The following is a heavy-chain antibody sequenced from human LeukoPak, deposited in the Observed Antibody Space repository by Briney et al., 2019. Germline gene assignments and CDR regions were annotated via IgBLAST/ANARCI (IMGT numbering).Heavy chain of an antibody. CDR1: GYTFTGYY. Sequence: ASVKVSCKASGYTFTGYYMHWVRQAPGQGLEWMGRINPNSGGTNYAQKFQGRVTMTRDTSIGTAYMELSRLRSDDTAVYYCARSTIQLWLPDYWGQGTLVTVSS. CDR2: INPNSGGT. V-gene: IGHV1-2*06. J-gene: IGHJ4*02. CDR3: ARSTIQLWLPDY. D-gene: IGHD5-18*01.